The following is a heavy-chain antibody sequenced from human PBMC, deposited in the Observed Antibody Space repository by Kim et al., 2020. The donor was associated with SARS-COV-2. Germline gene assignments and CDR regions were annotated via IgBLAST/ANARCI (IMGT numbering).Heavy chain of an antibody. J-gene: IGHJ5*02. V-gene: IGHV4-39*01. D-gene: IGHD3-3*01. CDR3: ARHLFSQITIFGVVTPRGWFDP. CDR2: IYYSGST. CDR1: GGSISSSSYY. Sequence: SETLSLTCTVSGGSISSSSYYWGWIRQPPGKGLEWIASIYYSGSTYYNPSLKSRVTISVDTSKNQFSLKLSSVTAADTAVYYCARHLFSQITIFGVVTPRGWFDPWGQGTLVTVSS.